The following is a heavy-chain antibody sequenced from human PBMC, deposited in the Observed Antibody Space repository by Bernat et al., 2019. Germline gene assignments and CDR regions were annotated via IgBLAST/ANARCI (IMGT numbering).Heavy chain of an antibody. D-gene: IGHD3-3*01. V-gene: IGHV1-18*01. CDR3: ARVIGGVLEWLRSYGMDV. J-gene: IGHJ6*02. CDR2: ISAYNGNT. CDR1: GYTFTSYG. Sequence: QVQLVQSGAEVKKPGASVKVSCKASGYTFTSYGISWVRQAPGQGLEWMGWISAYNGNTNYAQKLQGRVTMTTDTSTSTTYMELRSLRSDDTAVYYCARVIGGVLEWLRSYGMDVWGQGTTVTVSS.